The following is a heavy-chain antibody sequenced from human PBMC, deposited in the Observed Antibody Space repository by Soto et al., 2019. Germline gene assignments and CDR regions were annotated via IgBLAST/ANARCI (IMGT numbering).Heavy chain of an antibody. CDR1: GGTFSSYA. V-gene: IGHV1-69*01. CDR3: ARDLGYYDSSGYYHDAFDI. J-gene: IGHJ3*02. CDR2: IIPIFGTA. Sequence: QVPLVQSGAEVKKPGSSVKVSCKASGGTFSSYAISWVRQAPGQGLEWMGGIIPIFGTANYAQKFQGRVTITADESTSTAYMELSSLRSEDTAVYYCARDLGYYDSSGYYHDAFDIWGQGTMVTVSS. D-gene: IGHD3-22*01.